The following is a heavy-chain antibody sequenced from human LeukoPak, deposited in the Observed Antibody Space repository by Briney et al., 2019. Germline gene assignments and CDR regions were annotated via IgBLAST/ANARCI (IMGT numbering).Heavy chain of an antibody. J-gene: IGHJ3*02. Sequence: GGSLRLSCTASGFSFSGSLMSWVRQLPGKGLEWLADMNPDGSAIVYVDSVKGRFTVSRNNAKNSLYLQMDGLRAEDTAVYYCARDPLNGALDIWGQGTLVTDSS. CDR2: MNPDGSAI. CDR3: ARDPLNGALDI. V-gene: IGHV3-7*01. CDR1: GFSFSGSL.